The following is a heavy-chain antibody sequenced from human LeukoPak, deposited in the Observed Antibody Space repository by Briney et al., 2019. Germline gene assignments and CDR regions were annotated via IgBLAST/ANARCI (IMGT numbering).Heavy chain of an antibody. D-gene: IGHD1-7*01. V-gene: IGHV4-59*11. CDR1: GGSISSHY. J-gene: IGHJ6*03. CDR2: IYYSGST. CDR3: ARTITGTTWGYYYYYMDV. Sequence: SETLSLTCTVSGGSISSHYWSWIRQPPGKGLEWIGYIYYSGSTNYNPSLKSRVTISVDTSKNQFSLKLSSVTAADTAVYYCARTITGTTWGYYYYYMDVWGKGTTVTVSS.